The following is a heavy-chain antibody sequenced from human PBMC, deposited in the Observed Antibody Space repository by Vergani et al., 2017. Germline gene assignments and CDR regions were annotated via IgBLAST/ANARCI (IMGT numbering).Heavy chain of an antibody. CDR2: ISGSGGST. Sequence: EVQLLESGGGLVQPGGSLRLSCVASGFTFSSYAMNWVRQAPGKGLEWVSAISGSGGSTYYADSVKGRFTISRDNSKNTLYLQMNSLRAEDTAVCYCAKDIAPSYYYYGMDVWGQGTTVTVSS. V-gene: IGHV3-23*01. D-gene: IGHD2-21*01. CDR1: GFTFSSYA. J-gene: IGHJ6*02. CDR3: AKDIAPSYYYYGMDV.